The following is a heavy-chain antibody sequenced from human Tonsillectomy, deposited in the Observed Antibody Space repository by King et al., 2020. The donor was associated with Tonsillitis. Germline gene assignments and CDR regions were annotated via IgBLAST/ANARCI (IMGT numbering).Heavy chain of an antibody. D-gene: IGHD2-21*02. J-gene: IGHJ5*02. Sequence: VQLVESGGGLVQPGGSLRLSCSASGFTFSNYAFHWVRQAPGKGLESVSAISTNGGSTYYADSVKGRITISRDNSKNTLYLQMSSLRPEDTALYYCVKYTVTAMTWGQGSLVTVSS. V-gene: IGHV3-64D*06. CDR3: VKYTVTAMT. CDR2: ISTNGGST. CDR1: GFTFSNYA.